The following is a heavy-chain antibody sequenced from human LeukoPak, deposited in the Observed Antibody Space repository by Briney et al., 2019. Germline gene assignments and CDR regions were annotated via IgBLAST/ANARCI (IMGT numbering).Heavy chain of an antibody. J-gene: IGHJ4*02. CDR1: GYTFTGYY. D-gene: IGHD1-26*01. CDR2: INPNSGGT. CDR3: ARVTTRLVGATLNY. Sequence: ASVKVSCKASGYTFTGYYMHWVRQAPGQGLEWMGWINPNSGGTNYAQKFQGRVTMTRDTSISTAYMELSRLRSDDTAVYYCARVTTRLVGATLNYWGQGTLVTVSS. V-gene: IGHV1-2*02.